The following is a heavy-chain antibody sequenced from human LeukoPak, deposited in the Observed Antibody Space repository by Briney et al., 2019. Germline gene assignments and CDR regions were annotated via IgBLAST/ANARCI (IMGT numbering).Heavy chain of an antibody. J-gene: IGHJ4*02. Sequence: GGSLRLSCAASGFTFSSYSMNWVRQAPGKALEWVSSISSSSSYIYYADSVKGRFTISRDNAKNSLYLQMNSLRAEDTAVYYCARDNLWFRELYYFDYWGQGTLVTVSS. CDR3: ARDNLWFRELYYFDY. CDR1: GFTFSSYS. V-gene: IGHV3-21*01. D-gene: IGHD3-10*01. CDR2: ISSSSSYI.